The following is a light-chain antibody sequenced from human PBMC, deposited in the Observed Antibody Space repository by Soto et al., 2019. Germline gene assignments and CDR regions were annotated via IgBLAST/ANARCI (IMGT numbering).Light chain of an antibody. Sequence: AMTNSPATLSVPPGKRATLSCRASQSVSSNFAWYQQRPGQAPRLLVYGASIRATAVPARFTASGSGTEFTLTISSLQSEDFAVYYCQQYNTWPRTFGQGTKVDIK. J-gene: IGKJ1*01. V-gene: IGKV3-15*01. CDR2: GAS. CDR3: QQYNTWPRT. CDR1: QSVSSN.